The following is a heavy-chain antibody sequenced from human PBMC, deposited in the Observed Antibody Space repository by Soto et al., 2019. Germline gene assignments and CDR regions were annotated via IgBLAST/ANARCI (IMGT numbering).Heavy chain of an antibody. CDR2: IYYSGST. D-gene: IGHD2-21*02. J-gene: IGHJ6*02. V-gene: IGHV4-30-4*01. CDR3: ARVCGADCHYSMDV. CDR1: GGSISSGDYY. Sequence: SETLSLTCTVSGGSISSGDYYWSWIRQPPGKGLEWIGYIYYSGSTYYNPSLKSRVTISVDTSKNQFSLKLSSVTAADTAVYYCARVCGADCHYSMDVWGQGTTVTVSS.